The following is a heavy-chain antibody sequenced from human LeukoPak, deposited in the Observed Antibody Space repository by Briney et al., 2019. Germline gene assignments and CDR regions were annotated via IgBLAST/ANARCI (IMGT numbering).Heavy chain of an antibody. V-gene: IGHV3-23*01. D-gene: IGHD2-2*01. CDR1: GLTFSNYA. CDR2: ISGSGVST. Sequence: PGGSLRLSCAASGLTFSNYAMSWVRQAPGKGLEWVSGISGSGVSTYYADSVKGRLTISRDNSKNTLYLQMNSLRVEDTAVYYCARGKYQLLSKDDAFDIWGQGTMVTVSS. CDR3: ARGKYQLLSKDDAFDI. J-gene: IGHJ3*02.